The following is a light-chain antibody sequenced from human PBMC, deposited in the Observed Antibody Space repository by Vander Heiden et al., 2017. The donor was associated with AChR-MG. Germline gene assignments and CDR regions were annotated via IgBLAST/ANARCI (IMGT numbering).Light chain of an antibody. J-gene: IGLJ3*02. CDR3: SSYTSSSTLWV. CDR1: SSYGGGYNY. V-gene: IGLV2-14*01. Sequence: QSALTPPASGSGPPGRSIPLSCPGTSSYGGGYNYVSWYQQHPGKAPKLMIYDVSKRPSGVSNRFSGSKSGNTASLTISGLQAEDEADYYCSSYTSSSTLWVFGGGTKLTVL. CDR2: DVS.